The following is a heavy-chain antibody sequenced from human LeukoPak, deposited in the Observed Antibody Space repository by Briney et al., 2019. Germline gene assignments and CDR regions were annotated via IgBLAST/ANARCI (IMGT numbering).Heavy chain of an antibody. CDR1: GGSFSGYY. CDR3: ARGTYYYGSGSYSHDY. CDR2: INRSGST. V-gene: IGHV4-34*01. D-gene: IGHD3-10*01. Sequence: PSETLSLTCAVYGGSFSGYYWSWIRQPPGKGLEWIGEINRSGSTNYNPSLKSRVTISVDTSKNQFSLKLSSVTAADTAVYYCARGTYYYGSGSYSHDYWGQGTLVTVSS. J-gene: IGHJ4*02.